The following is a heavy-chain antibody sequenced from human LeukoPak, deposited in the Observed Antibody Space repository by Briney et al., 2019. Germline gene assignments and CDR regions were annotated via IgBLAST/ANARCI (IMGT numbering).Heavy chain of an antibody. D-gene: IGHD2/OR15-2a*01. CDR2: INHSGST. J-gene: IGHJ4*02. CDR1: GGSFSGYY. Sequence: PSETLSLTCAVYGGSFSGYYWSWIRQPPGKGLEWIGEINHSGSTNYNPSLKSRVTISVDTSKNQFSLKLSSVTAAGTAVYYCARGGYLSAHSVDYWGQGTLVTVSS. V-gene: IGHV4-34*01. CDR3: ARGGYLSAHSVDY.